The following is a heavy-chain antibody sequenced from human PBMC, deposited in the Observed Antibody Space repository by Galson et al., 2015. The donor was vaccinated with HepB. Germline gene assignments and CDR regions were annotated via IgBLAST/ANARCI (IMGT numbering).Heavy chain of an antibody. V-gene: IGHV5-51*03. CDR2: IYPGDSET. CDR3: ARVTDFLSGHHIEF. Sequence: QSGAEVKKPGESLKISCEGSEYSFTSYWIGWVRQTPGKGMEWMGIIYPGDSETIYSPSFQGHITISADKSINTAYLQWSSLQASNSAMYYCARVTDFLSGHHIEFWGQGTLVTVSS. J-gene: IGHJ4*02. D-gene: IGHD3-3*01. CDR1: EYSFTSYW.